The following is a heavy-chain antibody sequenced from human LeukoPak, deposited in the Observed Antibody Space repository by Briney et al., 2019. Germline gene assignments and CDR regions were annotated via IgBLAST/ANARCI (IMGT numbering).Heavy chain of an antibody. CDR1: GFTFSNYA. CDR2: ISDSAVST. Sequence: GGSLRLSCAASGFTFSNYAMNWVRQAPGKGLEWVSAISDSAVSTYYADSVKGRFTISRHNSKNTLYLQMNSLRAEDTAVYYCARVDCSTTNCHRGSFDYWGQGTLVTVSS. CDR3: ARVDCSTTNCHRGSFDY. V-gene: IGHV3-23*01. D-gene: IGHD2-2*01. J-gene: IGHJ4*02.